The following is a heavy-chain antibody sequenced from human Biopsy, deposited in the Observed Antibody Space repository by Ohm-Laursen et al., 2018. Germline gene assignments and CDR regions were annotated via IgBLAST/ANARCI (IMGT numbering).Heavy chain of an antibody. Sequence: SLRLSCAASKFTVSTNSMSWVRLAPGKGLEWVSVIYAGATTYYPDSVKGRFTISRDNSRNTVYLQMDSLRGEDTAVYFCARGSGSGFYFDQWGQGTLVTVSS. J-gene: IGHJ4*02. D-gene: IGHD2-15*01. CDR1: KFTVSTNS. CDR3: ARGSGSGFYFDQ. CDR2: IYAGATT. V-gene: IGHV3-66*01.